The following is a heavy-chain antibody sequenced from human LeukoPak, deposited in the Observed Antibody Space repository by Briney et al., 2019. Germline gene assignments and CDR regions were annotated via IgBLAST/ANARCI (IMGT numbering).Heavy chain of an antibody. J-gene: IGHJ5*02. Sequence: SETLSLTCAVYGGSFSGYCWSWIRQPPGKGLEWIGEINHSESTNYNPSLKSRVTISVDTSKNQFSLKLSSVTAADTAVYYCARGHGSTIFGGPTRGNWFDPWGQGTLVTVSS. D-gene: IGHD3-3*01. CDR3: ARGHGSTIFGGPTRGNWFDP. CDR1: GGSFSGYC. CDR2: INHSEST. V-gene: IGHV4-34*01.